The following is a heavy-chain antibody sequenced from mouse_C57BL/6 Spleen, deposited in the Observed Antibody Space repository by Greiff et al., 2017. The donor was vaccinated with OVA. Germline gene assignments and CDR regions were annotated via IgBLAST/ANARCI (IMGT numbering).Heavy chain of an antibody. Sequence: QVQLQQPGAELVKPGASVKMSCKASGYTFTSYWITWVKQRPGQGLEWIGDIYPGSGSTNYNEKFKSKATLTVDTSSSTAYMQLSSLTSEDSAVYYCASGYSKPWYFDVWGTGTTVTVSS. J-gene: IGHJ1*03. CDR1: GYTFTSYW. D-gene: IGHD2-5*01. CDR3: ASGYSKPWYFDV. V-gene: IGHV1-55*01. CDR2: IYPGSGST.